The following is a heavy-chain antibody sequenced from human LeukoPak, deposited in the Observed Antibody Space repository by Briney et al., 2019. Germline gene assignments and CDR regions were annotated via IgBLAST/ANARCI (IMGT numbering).Heavy chain of an antibody. V-gene: IGHV3-23*01. Sequence: PGGSLRLSCAASGFTFSSSAMSWVRQAPGKGLEWVSAISGSGGTTSYADSVKGRFTISRDNSKNTLYLQMNSLRGEDTAVYYCAAGSYYCDSWGKGTLVTVSS. D-gene: IGHD3-10*01. CDR3: AAGSYYCDS. CDR2: ISGSGGTT. CDR1: GFTFSSSA. J-gene: IGHJ4*02.